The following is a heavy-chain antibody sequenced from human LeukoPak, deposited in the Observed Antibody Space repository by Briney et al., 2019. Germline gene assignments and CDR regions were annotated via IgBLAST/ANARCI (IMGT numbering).Heavy chain of an antibody. J-gene: IGHJ5*02. CDR1: GASISSGTYS. CDR3: ARGDGSGSGRWFDP. Sequence: SQTLSLTCTVSGASISSGTYSWSWIRQPPGEGLEWIGYIYHTGSTYYNPSLKGRVTISVDRSKNQFSLNLNFVTAADTALYYCARGDGSGSGRWFDPWGQGTLITVSS. D-gene: IGHD3-10*01. V-gene: IGHV4-30-2*01. CDR2: IYHTGST.